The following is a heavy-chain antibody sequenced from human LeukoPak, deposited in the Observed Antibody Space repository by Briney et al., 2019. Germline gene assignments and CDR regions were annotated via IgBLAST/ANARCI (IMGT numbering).Heavy chain of an antibody. J-gene: IGHJ1*01. V-gene: IGHV1-69*01. CDR2: ITPIFGAA. D-gene: IGHD2-21*01. CDR3: ARDSSEFRSLIPH. Sequence: SVKVSCKASGGTFSSYAISWVRQAPGQGLEWMGGITPIFGAANYAQKFQGRVTITADESTNTAYMELSSLRSEDTAVYYCARDSSEFRSLIPHWGQGTLSPSPQ. CDR1: GGTFSSYA.